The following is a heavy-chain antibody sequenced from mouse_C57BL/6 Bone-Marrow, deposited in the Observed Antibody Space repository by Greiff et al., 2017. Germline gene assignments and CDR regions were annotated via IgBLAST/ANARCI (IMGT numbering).Heavy chain of an antibody. CDR2: IDPENGDT. CDR1: GFNIKDDY. D-gene: IGHD3-2*02. Sequence: VQLQQSGAELVRPGASVKLSCTASGFNIKDDYMHWVKQRPEQGLEWIGWIDPENGDTESASKFQGKATITADTSSNTAYLQLSSLTSEDTAVYYCTTGSGYGYAMDYWGQGTSVTVS. V-gene: IGHV14-4*01. CDR3: TTGSGYGYAMDY. J-gene: IGHJ4*01.